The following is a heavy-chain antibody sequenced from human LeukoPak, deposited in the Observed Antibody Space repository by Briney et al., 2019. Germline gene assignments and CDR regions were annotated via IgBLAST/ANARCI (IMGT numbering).Heavy chain of an antibody. CDR2: ISESGDVT. Sequence: GGSLRLSCVVSGFTFSSQAMSWVRQAPGKGLEWIAGISESGDVTFHVDSVKGRFTISRHNSRNTLFLQMDSLRVEDTAVYYCAKDPEFWGQGTLVTVSS. J-gene: IGHJ4*02. CDR1: GFTFSSQA. CDR3: AKDPEF. D-gene: IGHD3-10*01. V-gene: IGHV3-23*01.